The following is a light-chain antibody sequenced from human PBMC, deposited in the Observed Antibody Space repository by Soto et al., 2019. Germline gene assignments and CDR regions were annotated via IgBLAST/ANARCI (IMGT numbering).Light chain of an antibody. CDR3: MQGTHWPIT. V-gene: IGKV2-30*02. CDR1: QSLLHSNGYNY. J-gene: IGKJ5*01. Sequence: EVVLTQSPLSLPVTPGEPASISCRSSQSLLHSNGYNYVDWYLQRPGRSPRRLIYKVSNRDSGVPARFSGSGSGTDFALKISRVEAEDVGVYYCMQGTHWPITFGQGTRLEIK. CDR2: KVS.